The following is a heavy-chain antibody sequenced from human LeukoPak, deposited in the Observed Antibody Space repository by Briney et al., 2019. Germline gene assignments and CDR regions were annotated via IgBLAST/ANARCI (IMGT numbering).Heavy chain of an antibody. CDR3: AIMHPYYDGSGYWVQ. D-gene: IGHD3-22*01. Sequence: GGSLRLSCAASGLTFSSYAMSWVRQAPGKGLEWVSGISTSGGSSSYADSVKGRFTISRDNPRNTLYMQMNSLRAEDTALYYCAIMHPYYDGSGYWVQWGLGTLVTVSS. CDR1: GLTFSSYA. V-gene: IGHV3-23*01. J-gene: IGHJ4*02. CDR2: ISTSGGSS.